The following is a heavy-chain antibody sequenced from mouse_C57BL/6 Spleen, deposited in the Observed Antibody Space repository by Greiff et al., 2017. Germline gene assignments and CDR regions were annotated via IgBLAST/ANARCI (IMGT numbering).Heavy chain of an antibody. V-gene: IGHV14-1*01. CDR2: IDPEDGDT. Sequence: EVKLVESGAELVRPGASVKLSCTASGFNIKDYYMHWVKQRPEQGLEWIGRIDPEDGDTEYAPKFQGKATMTADKSSHTAYLQLSSLTSEDTAVYYCTSQGFAYWGQGTLVTVSA. CDR3: TSQGFAY. J-gene: IGHJ3*01. CDR1: GFNIKDYY.